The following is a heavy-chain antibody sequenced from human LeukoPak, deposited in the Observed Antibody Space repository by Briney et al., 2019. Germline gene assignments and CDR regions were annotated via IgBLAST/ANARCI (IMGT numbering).Heavy chain of an antibody. D-gene: IGHD3-3*01. CDR1: GGSISSYY. CDR2: ISYSGST. J-gene: IGHJ4*02. V-gene: IGHV4-59*01. CDR3: ARGVLRFLHFDY. Sequence: PSETLSLTCTVSGGSISSYYWSWIRQPPGKGLEWIGYISYSGSTNYNPSLKSRVTISVDTSKNQFSLKLSSVTAADTAVYYCARGVLRFLHFDYWGQGTLVTVSS.